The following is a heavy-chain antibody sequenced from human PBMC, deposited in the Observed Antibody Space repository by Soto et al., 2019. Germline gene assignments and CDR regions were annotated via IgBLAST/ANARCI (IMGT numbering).Heavy chain of an antibody. V-gene: IGHV3-30*18. J-gene: IGHJ2*01. CDR1: GFTFSSYG. CDR2: ISYDGSNK. CDR3: AKDGGYCTNGASCPYWYFDL. Sequence: GGSLRLSCAASGFTFSSYGMHWVRQAPGKGLEWVAVISYDGSNKYYADSVKGRFTISRDNSKNTLYLQMNSLRAEDTAVYYCAKDGGYCTNGASCPYWYFDLWGRGTLVTVSS. D-gene: IGHD2-8*01.